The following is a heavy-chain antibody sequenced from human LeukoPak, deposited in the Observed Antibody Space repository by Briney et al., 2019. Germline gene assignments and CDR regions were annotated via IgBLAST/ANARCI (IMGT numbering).Heavy chain of an antibody. CDR2: ITASSTYI. J-gene: IGHJ4*02. Sequence: GGSLRLSRAASGFIFGSYNMIWVRQAPGKGLEWVASITASSTYIYYADSLEGRFTISRDNAKSSLFLQMDSLSPDDTAVYYCARDPTDFWGQGTLVTVSS. D-gene: IGHD4-17*01. CDR1: GFIFGSYN. CDR3: ARDPTDF. V-gene: IGHV3-21*01.